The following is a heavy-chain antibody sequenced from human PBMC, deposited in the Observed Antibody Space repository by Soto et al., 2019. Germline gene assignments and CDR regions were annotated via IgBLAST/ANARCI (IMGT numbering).Heavy chain of an antibody. Sequence: PSETLSLTCSVSVGSVSSIDYFWSWILQPPGKGLEWIGFIYHTGTTYYNPSLRSRVTISIDTSKSQFSMKLNSVTAADTAVYYCARVMAAMQNWLDPWGQGTLVTVSS. CDR2: IYHTGTT. J-gene: IGHJ5*02. D-gene: IGHD2-2*01. CDR3: ARVMAAMQNWLDP. CDR1: VGSVSSIDYF. V-gene: IGHV4-30-4*01.